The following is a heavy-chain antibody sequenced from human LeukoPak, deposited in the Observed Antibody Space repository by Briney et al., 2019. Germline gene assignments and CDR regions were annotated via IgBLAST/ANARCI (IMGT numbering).Heavy chain of an antibody. J-gene: IGHJ4*02. CDR1: GGSISSGGYY. D-gene: IGHD6-13*01. Sequence: PSETLSLTCTVSGGSISSGGYYWSWIRQHPGKGLEWIGYIYYSGSTYYNPSLKSRVTISVDTSKNQFSLKLSFVTAADTAVYYCASLPLSSSSWHLDYWGQGTLVIVSS. CDR2: IYYSGST. CDR3: ASLPLSSSSWHLDY. V-gene: IGHV4-31*03.